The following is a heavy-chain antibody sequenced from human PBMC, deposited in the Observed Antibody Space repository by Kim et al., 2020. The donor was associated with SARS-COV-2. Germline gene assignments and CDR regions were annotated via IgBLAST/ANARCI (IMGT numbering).Heavy chain of an antibody. Sequence: GGSLRLSCAASGFTFDDYAMHWVRQAPGKGLEWVSGISWNSGSIGYADSVKGRFTISRDNAKNSLYLQMNSLRAEDTALYYCAKAKIVYSSTILDYWGQGTLVTVSS. J-gene: IGHJ4*02. CDR1: GFTFDDYA. CDR3: AKAKIVYSSTILDY. V-gene: IGHV3-9*01. D-gene: IGHD6-19*01. CDR2: ISWNSGSI.